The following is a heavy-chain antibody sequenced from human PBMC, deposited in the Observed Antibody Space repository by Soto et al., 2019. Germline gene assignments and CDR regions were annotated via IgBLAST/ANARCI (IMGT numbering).Heavy chain of an antibody. J-gene: IGHJ4*02. CDR1: GASIKSDTW. Sequence: SETLSLTCDVSGASIKSDTWWTCVRQSPGKGLELIGEIYHNGRAFDNPSLKGRVTISIDKSNKQFSLNLTSVTAADTAVYYCARADSVLVVKGFDLWGQGTLVTVSS. CDR2: IYHNGRA. D-gene: IGHD2-8*02. CDR3: ARADSVLVVKGFDL. V-gene: IGHV4-4*02.